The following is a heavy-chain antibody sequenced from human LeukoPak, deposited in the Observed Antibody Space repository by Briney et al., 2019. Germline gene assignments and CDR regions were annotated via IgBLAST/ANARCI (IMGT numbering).Heavy chain of an antibody. CDR2: IKQDGSEK. V-gene: IGHV3-7*01. CDR3: ARDDDDFWSGYYQEYYFDY. D-gene: IGHD3-3*01. Sequence: PGGSLRLSCAASGFTFSSHWMSWVRQAPGKGLEWVANIKQDGSEKYYVDSVKGRFTISRDNAKNSLYLQMNSLRAEDTAVYYCARDDDDFWSGYYQEYYFDYWGQGTLVTVSS. CDR1: GFTFSSHW. J-gene: IGHJ4*02.